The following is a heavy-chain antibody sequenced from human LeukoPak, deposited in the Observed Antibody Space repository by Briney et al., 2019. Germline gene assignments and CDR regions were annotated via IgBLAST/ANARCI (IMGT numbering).Heavy chain of an antibody. CDR1: GFTFSSYS. CDR3: ARDWGVVITKNYFDY. J-gene: IGHJ4*02. V-gene: IGHV3-30*05. CDR2: ISYDGSNK. D-gene: IGHD3-22*01. Sequence: GGSLRLSCAASGFTFSSYSMNWVRQAPGKGLEWVAVISYDGSNKYYADSVKGRFTISRDNSKNTLYLQMNSLRAEDTAVYYCARDWGVVITKNYFDYWGQGTLVTVSS.